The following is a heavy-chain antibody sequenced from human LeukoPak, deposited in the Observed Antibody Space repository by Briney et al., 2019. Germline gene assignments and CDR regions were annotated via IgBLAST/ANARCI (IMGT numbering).Heavy chain of an antibody. CDR3: ARVLDYDFWSGPSRYFDL. CDR1: GYTFTGYY. D-gene: IGHD3-3*01. CDR2: MNPNSGGT. V-gene: IGHV1-2*02. Sequence: ASVKVSCKASGYTFTGYYMHWVRQAPGQGLEWMGWMNPNSGGTNYAQKFQGRVTMTRDTSISTAYMELSRLRSDDTAVYYCARVLDYDFWSGPSRYFDLWGRGTLVTVSS. J-gene: IGHJ2*01.